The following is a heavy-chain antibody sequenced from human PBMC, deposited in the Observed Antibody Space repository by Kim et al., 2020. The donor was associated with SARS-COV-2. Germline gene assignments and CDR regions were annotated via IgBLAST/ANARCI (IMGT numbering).Heavy chain of an antibody. J-gene: IGHJ4*02. Sequence: CYPESVKGRFTLSRDKSKNTLHLQRNFLRAEDTAIYYCAKVKDGYNYYCEYWGQGTLVTVSS. D-gene: IGHD5-12*01. V-gene: IGHV3-23*01. CDR3: AKVKDGYNYYCEY.